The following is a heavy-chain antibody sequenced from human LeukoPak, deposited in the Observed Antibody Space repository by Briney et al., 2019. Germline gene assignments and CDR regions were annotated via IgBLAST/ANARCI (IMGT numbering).Heavy chain of an antibody. J-gene: IGHJ4*02. CDR1: GGSLSSYY. CDR3: AREASSSWIDY. CDR2: IYYSGST. D-gene: IGHD6-13*01. Sequence: SETLSLTCTVSGGSLSSYYWSCIRQPPGTGLEWIGYIYYSGSTNYNPSLKRRVTISVDTSNNRFSLKLSSVTAADTAVYYCAREASSSWIDYWGQGTLVTVSS. V-gene: IGHV4-59*01.